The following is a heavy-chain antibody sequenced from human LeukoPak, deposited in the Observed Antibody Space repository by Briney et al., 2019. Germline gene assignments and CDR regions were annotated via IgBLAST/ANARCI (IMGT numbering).Heavy chain of an antibody. J-gene: IGHJ4*02. CDR2: IKEDGSEK. D-gene: IGHD3-3*01. V-gene: IGHV3-7*01. CDR1: GFTFSGYW. CDR3: ARSPYDFWSAYLHYFDY. Sequence: PGGSLRLSCAASGFTFSGYWMTWVRQAPGKGLEWVANIKEDGSEKHYVDSVKGRFTISRDNAKNSLYLQMNSLRAEDAAVYYCARSPYDFWSAYLHYFDYWGQGTLVTVST.